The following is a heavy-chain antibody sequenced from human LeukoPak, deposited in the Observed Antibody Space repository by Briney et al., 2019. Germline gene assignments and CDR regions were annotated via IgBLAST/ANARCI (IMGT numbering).Heavy chain of an antibody. J-gene: IGHJ4*02. V-gene: IGHV3-21*01. CDR3: PRVVYNSTWYRDY. CDR1: GFTSSKYR. Sequence: GGSLRLSCAASGFTSSKYRMTWGRQAPGKRVEWVSSINSRSNYIYHADSVRVRFTLSRDNDKNSLYLHMKSLRAEDAAFYFCPRVVYNSTWYRDYWGQGTLVTVSS. CDR2: INSRSNYI. D-gene: IGHD6-13*01.